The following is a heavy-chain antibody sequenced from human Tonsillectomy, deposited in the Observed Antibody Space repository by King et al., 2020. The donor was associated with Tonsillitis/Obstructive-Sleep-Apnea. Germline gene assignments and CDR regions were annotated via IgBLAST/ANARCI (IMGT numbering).Heavy chain of an antibody. Sequence: QLQESGPGLVKPSETLSLTCTVSGGSISSSSYYWGWIRQPPGKGLEWIGSIYYSGSTYYNPSLKSRVTISVDTSMNHFSLKLSSVTAADTVVYYCARLYISVTVTQDWYFDRWGRGTLVTVSS. CDR2: IYYSGST. CDR3: ARLYISVTVTQDWYFDR. CDR1: GGSISSSSYY. V-gene: IGHV4-39*01. J-gene: IGHJ2*01. D-gene: IGHD4-11*01.